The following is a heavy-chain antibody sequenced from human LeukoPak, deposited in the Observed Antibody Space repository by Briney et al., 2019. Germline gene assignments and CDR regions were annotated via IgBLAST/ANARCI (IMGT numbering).Heavy chain of an antibody. D-gene: IGHD3-10*01. CDR2: ITYDGSDK. Sequence: PGGSLRVSCAAPGLTFGNNVIHWVRQAPGKGLEWEAMITYDGSDKYYADSVKGRFTISRDNSKNTLYLQMTSLRAEDTAVYYCARDLYGSRSKRCGMDVWGKGTTVTVST. CDR3: ARDLYGSRSKRCGMDV. J-gene: IGHJ6*04. V-gene: IGHV3-30*04. CDR1: GLTFGNNV.